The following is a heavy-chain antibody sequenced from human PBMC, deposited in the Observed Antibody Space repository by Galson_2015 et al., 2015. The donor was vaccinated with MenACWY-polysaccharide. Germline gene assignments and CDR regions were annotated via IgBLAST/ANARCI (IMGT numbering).Heavy chain of an antibody. Sequence: QSGAEVTKPGESLQISCKASGYIFNNYWIGWVRQMPDKGLEWMGRIFPDNSDPRYSPSFQGQVTVSVDKSTSTAYLHLSGLKASDTGMYYCARLRGLGGQFYCDFWGQGSLVTVSS. CDR1: GYIFNNYW. CDR3: ARLRGLGGQFYCDF. J-gene: IGHJ4*02. V-gene: IGHV5-51*03. D-gene: IGHD4-23*01. CDR2: IFPDNSDP.